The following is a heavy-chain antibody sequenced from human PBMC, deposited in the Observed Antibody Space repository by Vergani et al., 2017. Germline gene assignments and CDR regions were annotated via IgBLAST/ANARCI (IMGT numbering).Heavy chain of an antibody. D-gene: IGHD3-3*01. CDR1: GGTFSSYA. Sequence: QVQLVQSGAEVKKPGASVKVSCKASGGTFSSYAISWVRQAPGQGLEWMGRIIPILGIANYAQKFQGRVTITADKSTSTAYMELSSLRSEDTAVYYCAGDRGMFGVVIIGDYYYGMDVWGQGTTVTVSS. V-gene: IGHV1-69*04. J-gene: IGHJ6*02. CDR3: AGDRGMFGVVIIGDYYYGMDV. CDR2: IIPILGIA.